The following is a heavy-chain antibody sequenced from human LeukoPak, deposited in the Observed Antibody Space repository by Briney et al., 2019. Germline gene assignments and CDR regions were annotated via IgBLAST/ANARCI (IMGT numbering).Heavy chain of an antibody. Sequence: GGSLRLSCVVSGFTFSGYNMNWVRQAPGKGLEWIAYISSTRVIYYTDSVKGRFTISKDNAKNSLFLQMNGLRVDDTAVYYCAREGDGSNSGFAYWGQGTLVTVSS. CDR1: GFTFSGYN. D-gene: IGHD4-23*01. CDR2: ISSTRVI. CDR3: AREGDGSNSGFAY. V-gene: IGHV3-48*01. J-gene: IGHJ4*02.